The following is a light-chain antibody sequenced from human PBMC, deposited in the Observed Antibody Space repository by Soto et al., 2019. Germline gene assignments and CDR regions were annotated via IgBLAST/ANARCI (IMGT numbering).Light chain of an antibody. Sequence: DIQITQSPATVSASVADRVTITCRASQNINSWLAWYQQKPGSAPKVLIYDASSLESGVPSRFSGSRSETEFTLTISSLQPDDFATYYCQQYDTYWTFGQGTKVDI. CDR3: QQYDTYWT. CDR1: QNINSW. V-gene: IGKV1-5*01. J-gene: IGKJ1*01. CDR2: DAS.